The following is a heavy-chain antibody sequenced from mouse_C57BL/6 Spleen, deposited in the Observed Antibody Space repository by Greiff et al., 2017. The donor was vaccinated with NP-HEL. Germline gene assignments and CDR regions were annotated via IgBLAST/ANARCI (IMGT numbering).Heavy chain of an antibody. V-gene: IGHV5-17*01. Sequence: EVMLVESGGGLVKPGGSLKLSCAASGFTFSDYGMHWVRQAPEKGLEWVAYISSGSSTIYYADTVKGRFTMSRDNAKNTLFLQMTSLRSEDTAMYYCANHYYGSSYWYFDVWGTGTTVTVSS. CDR1: GFTFSDYG. CDR3: ANHYYGSSYWYFDV. J-gene: IGHJ1*03. D-gene: IGHD1-1*01. CDR2: ISSGSSTI.